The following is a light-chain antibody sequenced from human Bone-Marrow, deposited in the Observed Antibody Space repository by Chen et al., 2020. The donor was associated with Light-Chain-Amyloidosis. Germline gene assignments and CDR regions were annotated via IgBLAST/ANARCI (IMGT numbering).Light chain of an antibody. J-gene: IGLJ1*01. Sequence: QSALTQPASVSGSPGQSITISCTGTSSDVGGDNHVSWYQQHPDKAPKLMIYEVTNRPSWVPDRFPGSKSDNTASLTISGLQTEDEADYVCSSYTITNTLVFGSGTRVTVL. CDR1: SSDVGGDNH. CDR3: SSYTITNTLV. CDR2: EVT. V-gene: IGLV2-14*01.